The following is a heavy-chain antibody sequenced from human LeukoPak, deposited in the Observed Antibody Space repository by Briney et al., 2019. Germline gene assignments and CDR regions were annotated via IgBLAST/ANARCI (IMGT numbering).Heavy chain of an antibody. CDR3: AKDAPKRITIFGVTHFDY. CDR2: ISGSGGST. D-gene: IGHD3-3*01. V-gene: IGHV3-23*01. CDR1: GFTFSSYA. Sequence: GGSLRLSCAASGFTFSSYAMSWVRQAPGKGLEWVSAISGSGGSTYYADSVKGRFTISRDNSKNTLYLQMNSLRAEDTAVYYCAKDAPKRITIFGVTHFDYWGQGTLVTVSS. J-gene: IGHJ4*02.